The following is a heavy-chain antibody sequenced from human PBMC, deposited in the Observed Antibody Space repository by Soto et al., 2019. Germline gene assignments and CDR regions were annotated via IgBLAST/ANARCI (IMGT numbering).Heavy chain of an antibody. J-gene: IGHJ4*01. CDR2: INPSGGTA. D-gene: IGHD6-13*01. Sequence: GASVKVSCKASGYRFTSYYMHWVRQAPGQELEWMGIINPSGGTANYAQKFQGRVTITADESTSTAYMELSSLRFEDTAVYYCARASIAAAGTYFDYWGHGTLVTVSS. CDR3: ARASIAAAGTYFDY. CDR1: GYRFTSYY. V-gene: IGHV1-46*01.